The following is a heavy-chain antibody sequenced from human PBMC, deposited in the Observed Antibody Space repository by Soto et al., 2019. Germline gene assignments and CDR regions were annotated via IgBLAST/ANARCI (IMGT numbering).Heavy chain of an antibody. J-gene: IGHJ4*02. CDR2: ISGGSDAT. D-gene: IGHD3-3*01. CDR1: GFTFGSYA. V-gene: IGHV3-23*01. CDR3: AKDRTYDFWGGQRYFDY. Sequence: VQLLESGGSLVQPGGSLSLSCVASGFTFGSYAMNWVRQAPGKGLEWISAISGGSDATFYADSVKGRFTISRDDSKNTLYLQLQSLRDDATAVYYCAKDRTYDFWGGQRYFDYWGQGTRITVSS.